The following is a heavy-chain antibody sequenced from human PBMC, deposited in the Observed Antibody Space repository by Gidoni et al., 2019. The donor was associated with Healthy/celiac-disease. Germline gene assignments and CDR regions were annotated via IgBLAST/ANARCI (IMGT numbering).Heavy chain of an antibody. CDR2: IYHSGST. CDR3: ASGAYRGGMDV. Sequence: QVQLQESGPGLVKPSETLSLTCTVSGYSISSGYYWGWIRQPPGKGLEWIGSIYHSGSTYYNPSLKSRVTISVDTSKNQFSLKLSSVTAADTAVYYCASGAYRGGMDVWGQGTTVTVSS. CDR1: GYSISSGYY. D-gene: IGHD4-4*01. J-gene: IGHJ6*02. V-gene: IGHV4-38-2*02.